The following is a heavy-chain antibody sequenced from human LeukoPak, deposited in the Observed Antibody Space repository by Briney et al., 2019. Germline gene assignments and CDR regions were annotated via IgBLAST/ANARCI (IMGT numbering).Heavy chain of an antibody. CDR3: ARKYYYDFWSGYLNYYYYYGMDV. Sequence: ASVKVSCKASGYTFTSYDINWVRQATGQGLEWMGWMNPNSGNTGYAQKFQGRVTMTRNTSISTAYMELSSLRSEDPAVYYCARKYYYDFWSGYLNYYYYYGMDVWGQGTTVTVSS. V-gene: IGHV1-8*01. CDR2: MNPNSGNT. D-gene: IGHD3-3*01. CDR1: GYTFTSYD. J-gene: IGHJ6*02.